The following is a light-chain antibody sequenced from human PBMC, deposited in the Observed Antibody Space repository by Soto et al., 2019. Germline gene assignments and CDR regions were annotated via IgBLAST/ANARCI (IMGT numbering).Light chain of an antibody. V-gene: IGKV3-11*01. Sequence: EIVLTQSPATLSLSPGERATLSCRASQSVSSYLAWYQQKPGQAPRLLIYDASNRATGIPARFSGSGSGTDFILTISSLEPEDFAVYYCQHRRNWPLTFGGGTKVDIK. CDR2: DAS. CDR3: QHRRNWPLT. J-gene: IGKJ4*01. CDR1: QSVSSY.